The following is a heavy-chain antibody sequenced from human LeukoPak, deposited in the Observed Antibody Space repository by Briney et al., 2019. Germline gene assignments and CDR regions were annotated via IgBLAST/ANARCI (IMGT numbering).Heavy chain of an antibody. CDR3: ARQGKGPDAFDI. V-gene: IGHV4-39*07. Sequence: SETLSLTCTVSGGSISSSSYYWGWIRQPPGKGLEWIGSIYYSGSTYYNPSLKSRVTISVDTSKNQFSLKLSSVTAADTAVYYCARQGKGPDAFDIWGQGTMVTVSS. J-gene: IGHJ3*02. CDR1: GGSISSSSYY. CDR2: IYYSGST.